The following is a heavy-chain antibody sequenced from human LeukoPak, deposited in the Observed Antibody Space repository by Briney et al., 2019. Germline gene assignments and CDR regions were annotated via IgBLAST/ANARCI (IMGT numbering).Heavy chain of an antibody. Sequence: SVKVSCKASGGTFSSYAISWVRQAPGQGVEWMGGIIPIFGTANYAQKFQGRVTITADESTSTAYMELSSLRSEDTAVYYCATPGTYYYDSSGSYYFDYWGQGTLVTVSS. CDR1: GGTFSSYA. CDR3: ATPGTYYYDSSGSYYFDY. J-gene: IGHJ4*02. D-gene: IGHD3-22*01. V-gene: IGHV1-69*13. CDR2: IIPIFGTA.